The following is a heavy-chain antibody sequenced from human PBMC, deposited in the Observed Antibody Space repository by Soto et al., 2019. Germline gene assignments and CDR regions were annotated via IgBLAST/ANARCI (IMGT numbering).Heavy chain of an antibody. Sequence: QVQLVESGGGVGQPGRSLRLSCAASGFTFSSYAMHWVRQAPGKGLEWVAVISYDGSNKYYADSVKGRFTISRDNSKNTLYLQMNSLRAEDTAVYYCARGDDYDSSGYRFDYWGQGTLVTVSS. CDR2: ISYDGSNK. CDR1: GFTFSSYA. V-gene: IGHV3-30-3*01. J-gene: IGHJ4*02. D-gene: IGHD3-22*01. CDR3: ARGDDYDSSGYRFDY.